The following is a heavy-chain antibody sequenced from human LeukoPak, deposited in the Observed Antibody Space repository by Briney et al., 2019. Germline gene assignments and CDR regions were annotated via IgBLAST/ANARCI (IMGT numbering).Heavy chain of an antibody. Sequence: ASVKVCCKASGYTFTSYYMHWVRQAPGQGVEWMGIINPSGGSTSYAQKFQGRVTMTRDTSTSTVYMELSSPRSEDTAVYYCARGRQWLVKASGNWFDPWGQGTLVTVSS. CDR2: INPSGGST. CDR1: GYTFTSYY. CDR3: ARGRQWLVKASGNWFDP. D-gene: IGHD6-19*01. J-gene: IGHJ5*02. V-gene: IGHV1-46*01.